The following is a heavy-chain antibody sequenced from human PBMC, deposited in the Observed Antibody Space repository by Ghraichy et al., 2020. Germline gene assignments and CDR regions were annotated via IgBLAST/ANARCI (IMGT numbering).Heavy chain of an antibody. D-gene: IGHD1-26*01. CDR1: GYSFTSYW. Sequence: GESLNISCKGSGYSFTSYWIGWVRQIPGKGLEWMGIIYPGDSDTRYSPSFQGQVTISADKSISTAYLQWSSLKASDTAMYYCVRRTRYSGELLDRRSETVVAEDAFDIWGQGTMVTVSS. V-gene: IGHV5-51*01. J-gene: IGHJ3*02. CDR2: IYPGDSDT. CDR3: VRRTRYSGELLDRRSETVVAEDAFDI.